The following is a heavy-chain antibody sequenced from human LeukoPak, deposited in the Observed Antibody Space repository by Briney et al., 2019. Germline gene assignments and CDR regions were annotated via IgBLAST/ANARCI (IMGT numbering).Heavy chain of an antibody. D-gene: IGHD3-3*01. J-gene: IGHJ5*02. Sequence: PSETLSLTCTVSGGSTSSYYWSWIRQPAGKGLEWIGRIYTSGSTNYNPSLKSRVTMSVDTSKNQFSLKLSSVTAADTAVYYCVREQRENDFWSGYLNWFDPWGQGTLVTVSS. CDR3: VREQRENDFWSGYLNWFDP. CDR2: IYTSGST. CDR1: GGSTSSYY. V-gene: IGHV4-4*07.